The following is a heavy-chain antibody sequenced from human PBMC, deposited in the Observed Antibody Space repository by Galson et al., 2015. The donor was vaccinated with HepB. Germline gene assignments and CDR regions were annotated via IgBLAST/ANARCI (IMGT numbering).Heavy chain of an antibody. D-gene: IGHD5-12*01. V-gene: IGHV3-48*04. CDR3: VFLRGNDLKPLDY. CDR1: TFIFSTYS. J-gene: IGHJ4*02. Sequence: SLRLSCAASTFIFSTYSMNWVRQAPGKGLEWVSYISSSSTTIYYADSVKGRFTISRDNAENSLYLQMNSLRVEDTAVYYCVFLRGNDLKPLDYWGQGTLVTVSS. CDR2: ISSSSTTI.